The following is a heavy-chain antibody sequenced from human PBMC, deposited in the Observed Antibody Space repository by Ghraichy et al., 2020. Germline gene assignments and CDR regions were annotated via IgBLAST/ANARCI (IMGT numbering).Heavy chain of an antibody. D-gene: IGHD1-26*01. CDR3: ARDATSGSPGIFDY. J-gene: IGHJ4*02. Sequence: SETLSLTCAVYGGSFSGYYWSWIRQPPGKGLEWIGEINHSGSTNYNPSLKSRVTISVDTSKNQFSLKLSSVTAADTAVYYCARDATSGSPGIFDYWGQGTLVTVSS. CDR2: INHSGST. V-gene: IGHV4-34*01. CDR1: GGSFSGYY.